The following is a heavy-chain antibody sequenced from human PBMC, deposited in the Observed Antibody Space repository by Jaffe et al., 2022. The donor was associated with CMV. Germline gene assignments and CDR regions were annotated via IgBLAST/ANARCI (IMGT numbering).Heavy chain of an antibody. CDR1: GGSISSYY. J-gene: IGHJ6*02. CDR3: ARDLAERNYYDSSGYYYSYYYYGMDV. V-gene: IGHV4-59*01. CDR2: IYYSGST. Sequence: QVQLQESGPGLVKPSETLSLTCTVSGGSISSYYWSWIRQPPGKGLEWIGYIYYSGSTNYNPSLKSRVTISVDTSKNQFSLKLSSVTAADTAVYYCARDLAERNYYDSSGYYYSYYYYGMDVWGQGTTVTVSS. D-gene: IGHD3-22*01.